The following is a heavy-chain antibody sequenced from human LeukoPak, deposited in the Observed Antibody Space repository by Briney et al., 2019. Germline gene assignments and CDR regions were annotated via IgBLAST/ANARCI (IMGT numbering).Heavy chain of an antibody. V-gene: IGHV4-4*07. CDR1: DASMNNYY. CDR3: ARSWAAKWELPGQFDS. J-gene: IGHJ4*02. Sequence: KPSDTLFLTCTVSDASMNNYYWSWIRQSPEKGLEWIGFVFSRGTANYNPSFKSRLTMSIDTSKKQFSLRLSSVTAADTAVYFCARSWAAKWELPGQFDSWGQGRLVSVSS. D-gene: IGHD1-26*01. CDR2: VFSRGTA.